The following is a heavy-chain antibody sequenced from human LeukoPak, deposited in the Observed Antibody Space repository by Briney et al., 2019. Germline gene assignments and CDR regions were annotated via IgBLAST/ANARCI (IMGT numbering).Heavy chain of an antibody. Sequence: GGSLRLSCAASGFTFSSYAMSWVRQAPGKGLEWVSAISGSGGSTYYADSVKGRFTISRDNSKNTLYLQMNSLRAGDTAVYYCAKDRAVVAATDSSFDYWGQGTLVTVSS. CDR2: ISGSGGST. CDR3: AKDRAVVAATDSSFDY. J-gene: IGHJ4*02. V-gene: IGHV3-23*01. D-gene: IGHD2-15*01. CDR1: GFTFSSYA.